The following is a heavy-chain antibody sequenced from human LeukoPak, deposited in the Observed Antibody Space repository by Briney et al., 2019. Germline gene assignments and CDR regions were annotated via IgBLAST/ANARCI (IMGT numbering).Heavy chain of an antibody. V-gene: IGHV3-30*18. Sequence: GGSLRLSCAASGFTFSSYGMHWVRQAPGKGLEWVAVISYDGSNKYYADSVKGRFTISRDNSKNTLYLQMNSLRAEDTAVYYCAKLGGIMVRGVISDYWGQGTLVTVSS. D-gene: IGHD3-10*01. CDR2: ISYDGSNK. CDR3: AKLGGIMVRGVISDY. CDR1: GFTFSSYG. J-gene: IGHJ4*02.